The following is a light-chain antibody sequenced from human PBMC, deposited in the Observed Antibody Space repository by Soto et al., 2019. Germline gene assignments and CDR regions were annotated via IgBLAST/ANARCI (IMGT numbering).Light chain of an antibody. Sequence: EILMTQSPATRSVSRGERATLSCRASQRVSSDVAWYQQKPGQAPRLLIYGASTRATGIPARFSGSGSGTEFTLTINSLQSEDFALYYCQQYNNWPWTFGQGTKVDIK. J-gene: IGKJ1*01. CDR1: QRVSSD. CDR2: GAS. CDR3: QQYNNWPWT. V-gene: IGKV3-15*01.